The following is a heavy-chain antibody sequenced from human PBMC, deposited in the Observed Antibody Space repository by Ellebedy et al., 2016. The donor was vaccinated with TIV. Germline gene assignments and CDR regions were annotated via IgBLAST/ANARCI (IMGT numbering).Heavy chain of an antibody. Sequence: GESLKISCAASGFTVRDNYMRWVRQAPGKGLERVSLIYSGGSTNYADFAKGRFIISRDSSKNTLYLQMNSLRVEDTAVYYCARDGAAARTAPPDYWGQGTLVIVSS. CDR2: IYSGGST. D-gene: IGHD6-13*01. V-gene: IGHV3-66*01. J-gene: IGHJ4*02. CDR1: GFTVRDNY. CDR3: ARDGAAARTAPPDY.